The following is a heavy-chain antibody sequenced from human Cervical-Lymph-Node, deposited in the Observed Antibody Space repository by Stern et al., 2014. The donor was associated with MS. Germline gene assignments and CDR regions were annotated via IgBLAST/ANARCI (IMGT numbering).Heavy chain of an antibody. CDR3: ARGAYNYGVTFDY. V-gene: IGHV4-59*01. CDR1: GGSISNYY. D-gene: IGHD5-18*01. J-gene: IGHJ4*02. CDR2: IHYSGGS. Sequence: QVQLQESGPGLVKPSETLSLTCTVSGGSISNYYWTWIRQPPGKGLEWIGYIHYSGGSNFNTSLKSRVTMSVDTSKNQFSLKVTSVTAADTAIYYCARGAYNYGVTFDYWGQGSLVTVSS.